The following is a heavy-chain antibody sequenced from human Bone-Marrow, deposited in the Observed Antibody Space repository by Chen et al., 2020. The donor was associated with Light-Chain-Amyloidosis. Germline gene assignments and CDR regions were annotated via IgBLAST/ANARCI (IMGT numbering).Heavy chain of an antibody. Sequence: QVQLVQSGAEVKKPGASVKVSCKASGYTFTGYYMHWVRQAPGQGLEWMGWINPNSGGTNYAQKFQGRVTMTRDTSISTAYMKLSRLRSDDTAVYYCARDLRPYYDFWSGYYDYGMDVWGQGTTVTVSS. V-gene: IGHV1-2*02. J-gene: IGHJ6*02. CDR2: INPNSGGT. D-gene: IGHD3-3*01. CDR3: ARDLRPYYDFWSGYYDYGMDV. CDR1: GYTFTGYY.